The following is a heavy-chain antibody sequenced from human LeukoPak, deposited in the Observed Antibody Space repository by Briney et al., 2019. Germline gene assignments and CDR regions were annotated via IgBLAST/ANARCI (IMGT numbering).Heavy chain of an antibody. CDR2: ISWNSGSI. V-gene: IGHV3-9*01. CDR3: AKDTSGSGYHPFQH. Sequence: GGSLRLSCAASGFTFDDYAMRWVRQAPGKGLEWVSGISWNSGSIGYADSVKGRFTISRDNAKNSLYLQMNSLRAEDTALYYCAKDTSGSGYHPFQHWGQGTLVTVSS. D-gene: IGHD3-22*01. J-gene: IGHJ1*01. CDR1: GFTFDDYA.